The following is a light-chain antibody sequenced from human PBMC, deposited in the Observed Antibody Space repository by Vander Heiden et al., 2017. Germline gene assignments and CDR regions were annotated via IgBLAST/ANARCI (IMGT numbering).Light chain of an antibody. CDR2: WAS. J-gene: IGKJ2*01. V-gene: IGKV4-1*01. Sequence: DICLTHDPDSLPRSLAERATINGKSSQSLLDGSNDKNSLAWYQQKPGQPPRLLIFWASTRESGVPERFSGSGSGTDFTLTINSLQAEDVAVYYCQQCYASPYTFGQGTKLEIK. CDR3: QQCYASPYT. CDR1: QSLLDGSNDKNS.